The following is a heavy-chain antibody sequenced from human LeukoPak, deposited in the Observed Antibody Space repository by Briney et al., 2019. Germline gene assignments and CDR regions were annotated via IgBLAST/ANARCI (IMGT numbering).Heavy chain of an antibody. V-gene: IGHV3-23*01. CDR3: AKEGFVEWFYMDV. Sequence: GGSLRLSCGASGFTVSSNYMSWVRQAPGKGLEWVSAISGSGGSTYYADSVKGRFTISRDNSKNTLYLQMNSLRAEDTAVYYCAKEGFVEWFYMDVWGKGTTVTVSS. CDR2: ISGSGGST. D-gene: IGHD3-3*01. J-gene: IGHJ6*03. CDR1: GFTVSSNY.